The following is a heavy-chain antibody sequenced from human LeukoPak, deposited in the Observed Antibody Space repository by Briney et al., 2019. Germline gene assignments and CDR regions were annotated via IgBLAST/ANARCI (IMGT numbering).Heavy chain of an antibody. D-gene: IGHD3-3*01. CDR1: GGSISSYY. Sequence: SETLSLTYTVSGGSISSYYCSWIRQPPGKGLEWIGYIYYSGSTNYNPSLKSRVTISVDTSQKQFSLKLSSVTAADTAVYYCARGYFWIGYLVDYWAQGTLVTVSS. CDR3: ARGYFWIGYLVDY. CDR2: IYYSGST. V-gene: IGHV4-59*01. J-gene: IGHJ4*02.